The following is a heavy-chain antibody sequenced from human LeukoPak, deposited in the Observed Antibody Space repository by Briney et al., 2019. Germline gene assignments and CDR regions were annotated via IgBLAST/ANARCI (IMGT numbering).Heavy chain of an antibody. V-gene: IGHV1-2*02. J-gene: IGHJ5*02. D-gene: IGHD2-15*01. Sequence: GASVKVSCKASGYTFTGYYMHWVRQAPGQGLEWMGWINPNSGGTNYAQKFQGRVTMTRDTSISTAYMELSRLRSDDTAVYYCAGSGGSSESYGNWFDPWGQGALVTVSS. CDR3: AGSGGSSESYGNWFDP. CDR1: GYTFTGYY. CDR2: INPNSGGT.